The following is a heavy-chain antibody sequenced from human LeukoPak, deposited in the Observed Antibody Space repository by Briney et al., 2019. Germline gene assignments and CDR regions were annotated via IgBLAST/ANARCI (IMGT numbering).Heavy chain of an antibody. CDR3: ARQRGGQYEYGFDI. J-gene: IGHJ3*02. Sequence: AASVKVSCKASGYTFTSNYMHWVRQAPGQGLEWMGIINPSGGTTIYAQKFQCRVTMTRDTSTSTVYMERSSLRSEDTAVYYCARQRGGQYEYGFDIWGQGTMVTVSS. V-gene: IGHV1-46*01. CDR1: GYTFTSNY. CDR2: INPSGGTT. D-gene: IGHD3-16*01.